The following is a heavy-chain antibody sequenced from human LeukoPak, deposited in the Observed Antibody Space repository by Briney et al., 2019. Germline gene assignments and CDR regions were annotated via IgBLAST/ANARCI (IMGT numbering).Heavy chain of an antibody. Sequence: GGSLRLSCAASGFTFSSYAMSWVRQAPGKGLEWVSAISGSGDTTYYADSVKGRFTISRDNAKNSLYLQMNSLRAEDTAVYYCARNLPAADYWGQGTLVTVSS. CDR1: GFTFSSYA. CDR3: ARNLPAADY. D-gene: IGHD2-2*01. J-gene: IGHJ4*02. V-gene: IGHV3-23*01. CDR2: ISGSGDTT.